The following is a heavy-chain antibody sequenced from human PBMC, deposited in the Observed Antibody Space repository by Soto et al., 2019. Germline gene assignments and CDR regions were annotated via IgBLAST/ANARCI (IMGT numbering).Heavy chain of an antibody. CDR3: AKVEESWHYDFWSGYFPEGGYYYGMDV. Sequence: EVQLLESGGGLVQPGGSLRLSCAASGFTFSSYAMSWVRQAPGKGLEWVSAISGSGGSTYYADSVKGRFTISRDNSKNTLYLQMNSLRAEDTAVYYCAKVEESWHYDFWSGYFPEGGYYYGMDVWGQGTTVTVSS. CDR2: ISGSGGST. CDR1: GFTFSSYA. J-gene: IGHJ6*02. D-gene: IGHD3-3*01. V-gene: IGHV3-23*01.